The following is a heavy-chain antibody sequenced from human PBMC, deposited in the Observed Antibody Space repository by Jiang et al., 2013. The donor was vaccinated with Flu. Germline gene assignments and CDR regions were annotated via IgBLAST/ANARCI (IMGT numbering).Heavy chain of an antibody. D-gene: IGHD2-8*01. Sequence: GSTYYNPSLKSRVTISVDTSKNQFSLKLSSVTAADTAVCYCARSDIVLMVYAINLDAFDIWGQGTMVTVSS. CDR3: ARSDIVLMVYAINLDAFDI. V-gene: IGHV4-39*01. CDR2: GST. J-gene: IGHJ3*02.